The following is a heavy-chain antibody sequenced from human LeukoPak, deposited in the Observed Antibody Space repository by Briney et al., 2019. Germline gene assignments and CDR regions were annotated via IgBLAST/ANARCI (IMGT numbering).Heavy chain of an antibody. J-gene: IGHJ6*03. V-gene: IGHV4-34*01. CDR2: INHSGST. CDR3: ARGGTNYYYDSVTPSRYYYYYMDV. D-gene: IGHD3-22*01. Sequence: PSETLSLTCAVYGGSFSGYYWSWIRQPPGKGLEWIGEINHSGSTNYNPSLKSRVTISVDTSKNQFSLKLSSVTAADTAVYYCARGGTNYYYDSVTPSRYYYYYMDVWGKGTTVTVSS. CDR1: GGSFSGYY.